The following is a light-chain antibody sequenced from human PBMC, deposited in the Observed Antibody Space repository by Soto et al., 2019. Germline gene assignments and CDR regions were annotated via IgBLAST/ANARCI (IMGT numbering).Light chain of an antibody. Sequence: EIVLTQSPGTLSLSPGERATLSCRASQSVSSSYLAWYQQKPCQAPRLLIYGASSRATAIPDRFSGSGSGTDLTLTISSLAPADFAVYYCQQYRSSAPYTFGQGTKMELK. CDR3: QQYRSSAPYT. CDR2: GAS. V-gene: IGKV3-20*01. CDR1: QSVSSSY. J-gene: IGKJ2*01.